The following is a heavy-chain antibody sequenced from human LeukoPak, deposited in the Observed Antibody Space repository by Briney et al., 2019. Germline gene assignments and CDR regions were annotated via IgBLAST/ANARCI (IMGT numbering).Heavy chain of an antibody. CDR3: ARLRRNGNDWYADDS. D-gene: IGHD6-19*01. J-gene: IGHJ4*02. Sequence: PSGTLSLTCTVSGASVSSNYWSWIRQSAAKGLEWIGRISISDGTNYSPSLKSRVSMSVDASKNQFSLILTSATAADAAVYYCARLRRNGNDWYADDSWGQGILVTVSS. CDR2: ISISDGT. V-gene: IGHV4-4*07. CDR1: GASVSSNY.